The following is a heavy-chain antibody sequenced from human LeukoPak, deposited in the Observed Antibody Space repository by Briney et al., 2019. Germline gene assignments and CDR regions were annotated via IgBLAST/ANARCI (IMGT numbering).Heavy chain of an antibody. V-gene: IGHV3-43*02. J-gene: IGHJ4*02. CDR3: AKDIAVGRSSGNYNFDK. Sequence: GGSFKLPCEASGFTFEDFAMHWVRQAPGKGLGGVSLIIGDGGTTHYADSVKGRFTISRDNSKISLYLQISSLTTEDTALYYCAKDIAVGRSSGNYNFDKWGQGTLVTVYS. CDR1: GFTFEDFA. CDR2: IIGDGGTT. D-gene: IGHD6-19*01.